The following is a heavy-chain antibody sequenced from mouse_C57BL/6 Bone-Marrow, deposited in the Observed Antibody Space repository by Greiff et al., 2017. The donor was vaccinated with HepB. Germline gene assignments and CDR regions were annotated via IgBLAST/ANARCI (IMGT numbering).Heavy chain of an antibody. Sequence: VQLKESGPGLAKPSQSLSLSCSVTGYSITSDYWNWIRKFPGNKLEYMGYISYSGSTYYNPTLKSRISIIRDTSKTQYYPQLNSVTTEDTATDYCSRGLLWYCCDYWGQGTTLTVSS. CDR3: SRGLLWYCCDY. CDR1: GYSITSDY. V-gene: IGHV3-8*01. J-gene: IGHJ2*01. CDR2: ISYSGST. D-gene: IGHD2-1*01.